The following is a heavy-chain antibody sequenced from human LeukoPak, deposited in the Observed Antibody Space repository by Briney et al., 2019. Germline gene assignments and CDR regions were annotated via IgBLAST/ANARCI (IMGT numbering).Heavy chain of an antibody. CDR3: ARDLKMAYSSGRYSWGTGSSNDY. D-gene: IGHD6-19*01. CDR1: GYTFTNYG. V-gene: IGHV1-18*01. J-gene: IGHJ4*02. CDR2: ISGYNGNT. Sequence: PRASVKVSCKASGYTFTNYGISWVRQAPGQGLEWMGWISGYNGNTYYEQKFQGRITMTTDTSTSTSYMELRSLRSDDTAVYYCARDLKMAYSSGRYSWGTGSSNDYWGQGTLVTVSS.